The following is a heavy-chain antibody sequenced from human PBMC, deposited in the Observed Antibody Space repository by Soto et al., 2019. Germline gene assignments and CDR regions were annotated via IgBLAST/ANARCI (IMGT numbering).Heavy chain of an antibody. V-gene: IGHV3-33*01. CDR2: IWYDGSNK. CDR3: ARDMAIVATIQPPGGY. J-gene: IGHJ4*02. D-gene: IGHD5-12*01. Sequence: GGSLRLSCAASGFTFSSYGMHWVRQAPGKGLEWEAVIWYDGSNKYYADSVKGRFTISRDNSKNTLYLQMNSLRAEDTAVYYCARDMAIVATIQPPGGYWGQGTLVTVSS. CDR1: GFTFSSYG.